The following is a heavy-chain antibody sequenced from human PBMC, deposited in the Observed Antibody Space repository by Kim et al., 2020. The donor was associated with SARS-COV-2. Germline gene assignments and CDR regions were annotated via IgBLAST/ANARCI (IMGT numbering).Heavy chain of an antibody. CDR1: DDSINTNKW. J-gene: IGHJ4*02. CDR3: ARRVWAGPFDL. Sequence: SETLSLTCTISDDSINTNKWWSWVRQPPGKGPEWIGEIHHDGTINYYPSLKSRVTISVDKSRNQFFLRLYSMTAADTAVYFCARRVWAGPFDLWGRGTLVTVSS. V-gene: IGHV4-4*02. CDR2: IHHDGTI. D-gene: IGHD3-16*01.